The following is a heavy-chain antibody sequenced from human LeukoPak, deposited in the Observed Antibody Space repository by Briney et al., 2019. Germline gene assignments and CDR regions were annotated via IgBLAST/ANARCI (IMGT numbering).Heavy chain of an antibody. Sequence: SETLSLTCTVSGGSISSSSYYWGWIRQPPGKGLEWIGSIYYSGSTYYNPSLKSRVTISVDTSKNQFSLKLSSVIAADTAVYYCARCDYGDYNWFDPWGQGTLVTVSS. CDR1: GGSISSSSYY. D-gene: IGHD4-17*01. CDR2: IYYSGST. J-gene: IGHJ5*02. V-gene: IGHV4-39*01. CDR3: ARCDYGDYNWFDP.